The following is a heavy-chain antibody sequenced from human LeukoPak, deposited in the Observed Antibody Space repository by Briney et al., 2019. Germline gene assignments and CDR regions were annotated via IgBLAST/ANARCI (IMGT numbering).Heavy chain of an antibody. CDR1: GYSFTSYG. V-gene: IGHV1-18*01. CDR3: AREPTYCSSTSCPVQH. J-gene: IGHJ1*01. CDR2: SNVYNGNI. D-gene: IGHD2-2*01. Sequence: ASVKVSCKTSGYSFTSYGINWVRQAPGQGLEWMGWSNVYNGNIYYAEKFQGRVTMTTDTSTSTAYMEVRSLRSDDTAVYYCAREPTYCSSTSCPVQHWGQGTLVTVSS.